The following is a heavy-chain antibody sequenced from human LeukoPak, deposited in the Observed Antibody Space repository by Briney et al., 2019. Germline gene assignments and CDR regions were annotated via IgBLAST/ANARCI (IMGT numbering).Heavy chain of an antibody. CDR2: INPNSGGT. D-gene: IGHD2-15*01. Sequence: ASVKVSCKASGYTFTGYYMHWVRQAPGQGLGWMGWINPNSGGTNYAQKFQGRVTMTRDTSISTAYMELSRLRSDDTAVYYCARRTVLLVGAFDIWGQGTMVTVSS. V-gene: IGHV1-2*02. CDR3: ARRTVLLVGAFDI. J-gene: IGHJ3*02. CDR1: GYTFTGYY.